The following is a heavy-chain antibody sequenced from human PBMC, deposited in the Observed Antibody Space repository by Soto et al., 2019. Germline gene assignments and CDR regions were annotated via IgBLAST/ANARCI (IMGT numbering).Heavy chain of an antibody. J-gene: IGHJ2*01. CDR3: ARSWVMRITGTLQWPGYFDL. D-gene: IGHD1-20*01. CDR2: IIPIFGTA. V-gene: IGHV1-69*13. CDR1: GGTFSSYA. Sequence: ASVKVSCKASGGTFSSYAISWVRQAPGQGLEWMGGIIPIFGTANYAQKFQGRVTITADESTSTAYMELSSLRSEDTAVYYCARSWVMRITGTLQWPGYFDLWGRGTLVTVSS.